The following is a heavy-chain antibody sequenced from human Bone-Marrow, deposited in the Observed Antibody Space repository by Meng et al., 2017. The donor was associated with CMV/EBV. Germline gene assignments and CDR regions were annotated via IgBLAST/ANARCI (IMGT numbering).Heavy chain of an antibody. J-gene: IGHJ2*01. CDR1: GGTFSTYA. CDR2: IIPIFGTA. Sequence: LVKVSCKASGGTFSTYAINWVRQAPGQGLEWVGGIIPIFGTANYAQKFQGRVTITTDESTSTAYMELSSLRSEDTAVYYCARRYCSSTSCYPSYWYFDLWGRGTLVTVSS. D-gene: IGHD2-2*01. CDR3: ARRYCSSTSCYPSYWYFDL. V-gene: IGHV1-69*05.